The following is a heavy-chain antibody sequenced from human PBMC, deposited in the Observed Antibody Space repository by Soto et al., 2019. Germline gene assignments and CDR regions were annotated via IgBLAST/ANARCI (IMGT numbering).Heavy chain of an antibody. D-gene: IGHD3-10*01. V-gene: IGHV4-59*01. CDR1: GGSISFYY. CDR2: IFYSGST. J-gene: IGHJ4*02. CDR3: AREGLWFGDYEAY. Sequence: SETLSLTCTVSGGSISFYYWSWIRQPPGKGLEWIGYIFYSGSTKYDPSLKSRVSISVDTSKNQFSLKLSSVSVADTAVYYCAREGLWFGDYEAYWGQGARVTVSS.